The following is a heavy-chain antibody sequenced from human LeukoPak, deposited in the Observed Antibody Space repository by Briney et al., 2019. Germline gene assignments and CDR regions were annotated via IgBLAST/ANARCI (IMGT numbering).Heavy chain of an antibody. D-gene: IGHD4-17*01. CDR2: IWYDGSNK. Sequence: PGRSLRLSCAASGFTSSSYGMHWVRQAPGKGLEWVAVIWYDGSNKYYADSVKGRFTISRDNSKNTLYLQMNSLRAEDTAVYYCARNQDYGVYNSVGAFDIWGQGTMVTVSS. J-gene: IGHJ3*02. V-gene: IGHV3-33*01. CDR3: ARNQDYGVYNSVGAFDI. CDR1: GFTSSSYG.